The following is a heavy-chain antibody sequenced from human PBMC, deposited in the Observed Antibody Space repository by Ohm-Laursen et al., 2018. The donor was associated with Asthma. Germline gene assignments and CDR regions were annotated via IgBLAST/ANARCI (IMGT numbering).Heavy chain of an antibody. V-gene: IGHV3-48*02. J-gene: IGHJ6*02. Sequence: SLRLSCAAPGFTFSTQSMNWVRQAPGKGLEWVAYISPSSSPIYYGGSVQGRFTISRDNARNSLYLQMSSLRDEDTAVYYCARAGCSYTSCPTYYYYYGMDVWGQGTTVTVAS. CDR2: ISPSSSPI. CDR3: ARAGCSYTSCPTYYYYYGMDV. CDR1: GFTFSTQS. D-gene: IGHD2-2*01.